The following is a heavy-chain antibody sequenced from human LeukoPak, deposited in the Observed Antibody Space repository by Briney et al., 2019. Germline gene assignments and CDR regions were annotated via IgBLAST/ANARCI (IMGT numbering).Heavy chain of an antibody. D-gene: IGHD4-17*01. J-gene: IGHJ4*02. CDR3: ARQSRDGDYIAKLFDY. CDR2: IYYSGSI. Sequence: TSETLSLTCTVSGGSLSNYYWSWIRQPPGKGLEWIGYIYYSGSINYNPSLKSRVTISVDMSKNQFSLQLSSVTAADTAVYYCARQSRDGDYIAKLFDYWGQGTLVTVSS. CDR1: GGSLSNYY. V-gene: IGHV4-59*08.